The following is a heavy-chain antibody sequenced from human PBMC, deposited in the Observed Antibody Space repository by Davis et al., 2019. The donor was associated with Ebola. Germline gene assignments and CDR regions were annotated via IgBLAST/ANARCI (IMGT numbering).Heavy chain of an antibody. Sequence: ASAKVSCNASAYTFTSHYIHWSRQPPGQGLEWMGIINPSGGSTSYAQKFQGRVTMTRDTSTSTVYMELSSLRSEDTAIYYCAKDRYSNYAGGMDVWGQGTTVTVSS. V-gene: IGHV1-46*01. CDR2: INPSGGST. D-gene: IGHD4-11*01. CDR1: AYTFTSHY. J-gene: IGHJ6*02. CDR3: AKDRYSNYAGGMDV.